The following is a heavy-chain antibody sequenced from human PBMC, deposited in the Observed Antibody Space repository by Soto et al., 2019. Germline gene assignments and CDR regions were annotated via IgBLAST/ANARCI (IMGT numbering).Heavy chain of an antibody. D-gene: IGHD6-6*01. Sequence: GAPVKVSCKASGYTFTSYAMHWVRQAPGQRLEWMGWINAGNGNTKYSQKFQGRVTITRDTSASTAYMELSSLRSEDTAVYYCARDSSSSWVWFDPWGQGTLVTVSS. CDR3: ARDSSSSWVWFDP. CDR1: GYTFTSYA. V-gene: IGHV1-3*01. J-gene: IGHJ5*02. CDR2: INAGNGNT.